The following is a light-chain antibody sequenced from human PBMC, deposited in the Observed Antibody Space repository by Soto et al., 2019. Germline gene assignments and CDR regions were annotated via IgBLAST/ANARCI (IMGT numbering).Light chain of an antibody. Sequence: DIQMTQSPSSVSASVGDRVTISCRASQDIAGWLAWYQQKPGKAPKFLIYAASTLQSGVPSRFSGSGSGTDFTLTITSLQLEDFATYYCLQAYSFPQTFGQGTKLEIK. V-gene: IGKV1-12*01. J-gene: IGKJ2*01. CDR3: LQAYSFPQT. CDR2: AAS. CDR1: QDIAGW.